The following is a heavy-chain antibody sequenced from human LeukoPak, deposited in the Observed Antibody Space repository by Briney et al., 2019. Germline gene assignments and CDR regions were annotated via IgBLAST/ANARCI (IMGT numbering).Heavy chain of an antibody. J-gene: IGHJ4*02. V-gene: IGHV1-46*01. D-gene: IGHD6-13*01. Sequence: GASVKVSCKASGYTFTSYYMHWVRQAPGQGLEWMGIINPSGGSTSYAQKFQGRVTITRDTSASTAYMGLSSLRSEDTAVYYCARANSSSWYYFDYWGQGTLVTVSS. CDR1: GYTFTSYY. CDR3: ARANSSSWYYFDY. CDR2: INPSGGST.